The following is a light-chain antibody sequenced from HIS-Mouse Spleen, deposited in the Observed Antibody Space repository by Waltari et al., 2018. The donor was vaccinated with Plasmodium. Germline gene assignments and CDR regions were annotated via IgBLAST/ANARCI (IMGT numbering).Light chain of an antibody. CDR3: YSTDSSGNHRV. CDR2: EDS. J-gene: IGLJ3*02. V-gene: IGLV3-10*01. Sequence: SYELPQPPSVSVSPAQTARITCSGDAFPRKHAHWYQQKSGQAPVLVIYEDSKRPCGIPERFSGSSSGTMATLTISGAQVEDEADYYCYSTDSSGNHRVFGGGTKLTVL. CDR1: AFPRKH.